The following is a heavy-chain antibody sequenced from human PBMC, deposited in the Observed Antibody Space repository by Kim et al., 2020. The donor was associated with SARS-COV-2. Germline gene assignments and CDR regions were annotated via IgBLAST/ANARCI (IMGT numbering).Heavy chain of an antibody. J-gene: IGHJ4*02. V-gene: IGHV4-34*01. D-gene: IGHD2-15*01. Sequence: NPSPKSRVTSSVDTSKNQFSLKLSSVTAADTAVYYCANGGNYCSGGSCFDYWGQGTLVTVSS. CDR3: ANGGNYCSGGSCFDY.